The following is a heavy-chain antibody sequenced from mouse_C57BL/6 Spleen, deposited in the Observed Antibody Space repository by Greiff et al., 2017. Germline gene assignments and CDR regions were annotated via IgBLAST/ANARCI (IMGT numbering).Heavy chain of an antibody. CDR1: GYTFTSYW. D-gene: IGHD6-1*01. CDR2: LDPSDSYT. Sequence: QVQLQQPGAELVMPGASVKLSCKASGYTFTSYWLHWVKQRPGQGLEWIGELDPSDSYTHYNPKFKGKSTLTVAKSSSTAYMQLSSLTSEDSAVYYCARWLPSGAMDYGGQGTSGTVSS. V-gene: IGHV1-69*01. CDR3: ARWLPSGAMDY. J-gene: IGHJ4*01.